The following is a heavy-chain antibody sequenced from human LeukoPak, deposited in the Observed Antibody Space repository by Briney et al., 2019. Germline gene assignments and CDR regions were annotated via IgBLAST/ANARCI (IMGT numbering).Heavy chain of an antibody. J-gene: IGHJ4*02. CDR3: AKDPIFSGSYGVFDS. CDR2: ISGSGGST. CDR1: GFTFSSYA. Sequence: GGSLRLSCAASGFTFSSYAMSWVRQAPGKGLEWVSAISGSGGSTYYADSVKGRFTISRDNSKNTLYLQMNSLRAGDTAVYYCAKDPIFSGSYGVFDSWGQGTLVTVSS. V-gene: IGHV3-23*01. D-gene: IGHD1-26*01.